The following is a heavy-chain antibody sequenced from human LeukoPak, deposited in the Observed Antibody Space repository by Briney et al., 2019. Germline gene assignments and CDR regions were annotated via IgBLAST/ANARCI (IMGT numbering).Heavy chain of an antibody. CDR1: GFTFSDYW. V-gene: IGHV3-74*01. Sequence: QPGGSLRLSCASSGFTFSDYWMHWVRQVPGEGLVWVSRIKGDGSETNYADSVKGRFTIYRDNAKNTLFLQMNSLRVEDTAVYYCVRGQIVVSVIVHWGQGTLVTVSS. D-gene: IGHD3-22*01. J-gene: IGHJ5*02. CDR3: VRGQIVVSVIVH. CDR2: IKGDGSET.